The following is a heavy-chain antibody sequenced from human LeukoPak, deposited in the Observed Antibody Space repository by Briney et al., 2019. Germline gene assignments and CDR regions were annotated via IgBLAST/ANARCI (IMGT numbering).Heavy chain of an antibody. V-gene: IGHV1-69*13. J-gene: IGHJ6*02. CDR2: IIPIFGTA. Sequence: SVNVSCKASGGTFSIYAISWVRQAPGQGLEWMGGIIPIFGTANYAQKFQGRVTITADESTSTAYMELSSLRSEDTAVYYCASSYGDYGRDYGMDVWGQGTTVTVSS. D-gene: IGHD4-17*01. CDR3: ASSYGDYGRDYGMDV. CDR1: GGTFSIYA.